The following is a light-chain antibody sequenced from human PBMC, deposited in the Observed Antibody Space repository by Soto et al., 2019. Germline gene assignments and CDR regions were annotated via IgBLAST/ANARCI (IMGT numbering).Light chain of an antibody. Sequence: QSALTQPASVSGSPGQSITISCTGTSSDIGAYNFVSWYQQHPGKASKLMLYDVNIRPSGVSNRFSGSKSGNTASLTISGLQAEDEADYYCSSYTTSSTYVFGTGTKVTVL. J-gene: IGLJ1*01. CDR3: SSYTTSSTYV. CDR2: DVN. CDR1: SSDIGAYNF. V-gene: IGLV2-14*03.